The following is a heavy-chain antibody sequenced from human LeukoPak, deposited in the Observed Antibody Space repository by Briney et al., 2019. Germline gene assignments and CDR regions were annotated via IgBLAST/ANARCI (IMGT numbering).Heavy chain of an antibody. V-gene: IGHV4-59*01. CDR1: GGSISSYY. Sequence: PWETVSLTCTVSGGSISSYYWNWIRQPPGKGLEWIGYIHYSGSTNYNPSLKSRVTISVDTSKNQFSLKLSSVTAADTAVYYCARRDDGGTTYWGQGTLVTVSS. D-gene: IGHD4-23*01. CDR3: ARRDDGGTTY. J-gene: IGHJ4*02. CDR2: IHYSGST.